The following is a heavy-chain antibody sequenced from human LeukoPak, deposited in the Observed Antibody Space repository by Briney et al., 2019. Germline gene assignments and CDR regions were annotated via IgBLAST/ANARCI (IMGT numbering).Heavy chain of an antibody. CDR3: ARRYSGSYPPGRYFDL. CDR1: GGSISSYY. V-gene: IGHV4-59*01. Sequence: PSETLSLTCTVSGGSISSYYWGWIRQPPGKGLEWIGYIYYSGSTNYNPSLKSRVTISVDTSKNQFSLKLSSVTAADTAVYYCARRYSGSYPPGRYFDLWGRGTLVTVSS. J-gene: IGHJ2*01. D-gene: IGHD1-26*01. CDR2: IYYSGST.